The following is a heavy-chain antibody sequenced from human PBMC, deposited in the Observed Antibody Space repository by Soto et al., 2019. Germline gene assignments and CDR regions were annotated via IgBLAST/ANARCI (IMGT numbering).Heavy chain of an antibody. V-gene: IGHV1-69*06. CDR3: ARGGIHFADSSGHAFYS. D-gene: IGHD3-22*01. CDR2: IIPIFETA. J-gene: IGHJ4*02. Sequence: QVEIVQSGAEVKKPGSSVKVSCKASGDTFDIYGFNWVRQAPGEGLEWMGVIIPIFETADYAQKFQGRVSITADKSTSTAYMELGSLTSEDTAVYYCARGGIHFADSSGHAFYSWGQGTLISVTS. CDR1: GDTFDIYG.